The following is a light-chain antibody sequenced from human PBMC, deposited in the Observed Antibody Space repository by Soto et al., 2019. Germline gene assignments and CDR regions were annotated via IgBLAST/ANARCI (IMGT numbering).Light chain of an antibody. J-gene: IGLJ2*01. V-gene: IGLV2-14*01. CDR2: DVS. CDR3: SSYTSSSTAHVV. Sequence: HSALTQPASVSGSPGQSITISCTGTSSDVGGYNYVSWYQQHPGKAPKLMIYDVSNRPSGVSNRFSGSKSGNTASLTISGLQAEDEADYYCSSYTSSSTAHVVFGGGTQLTVL. CDR1: SSDVGGYNY.